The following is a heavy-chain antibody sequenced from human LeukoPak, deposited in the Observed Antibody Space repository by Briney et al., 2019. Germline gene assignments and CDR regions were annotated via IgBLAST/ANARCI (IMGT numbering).Heavy chain of an antibody. Sequence: PGGSLRLSCAASGFTFRTYTMNWVRQAPGKRLEWVSSIGSDSRYIYYADSVKGRFTISRDNAQNSLYLQMNSLRVEDTAVYYCARDFRYEGDYWGQGTLVTVSS. V-gene: IGHV3-21*01. D-gene: IGHD5-12*01. CDR2: IGSDSRYI. J-gene: IGHJ4*02. CDR3: ARDFRYEGDY. CDR1: GFTFRTYT.